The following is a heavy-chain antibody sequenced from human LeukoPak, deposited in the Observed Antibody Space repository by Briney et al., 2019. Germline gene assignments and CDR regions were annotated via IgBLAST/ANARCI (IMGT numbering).Heavy chain of an antibody. V-gene: IGHV3-30*03. D-gene: IGHD2-21*02. J-gene: IGHJ3*02. CDR2: ISYEGSNK. CDR1: GFTFSSYG. CDR3: ASEIAYCGGDCSSAFDI. Sequence: GGTLRLSCAASGFTFSSYGMHWVRQAPGKGLEWVAVISYEGSNKYYADSVKGRFTISRDNSKNTLYLQMNSLRAEDTAVYYCASEIAYCGGDCSSAFDIWGQGTMVTVSS.